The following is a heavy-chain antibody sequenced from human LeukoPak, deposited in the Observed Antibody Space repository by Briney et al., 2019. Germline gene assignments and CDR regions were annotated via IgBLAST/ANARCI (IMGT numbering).Heavy chain of an antibody. J-gene: IGHJ4*02. CDR3: ARESYSSSYLFDF. D-gene: IGHD6-6*01. CDR2: IYISGST. V-gene: IGHV4-4*07. Sequence: SETLSLTCTVSGGSISSYYWSWIRQPAGKGLEWIGRIYISGSTNYNPSLKSRVTMSVDTSKNQISLKVNSVTAADTAVYYCARESYSSSYLFDFWGQGTLVTVSS. CDR1: GGSISSYY.